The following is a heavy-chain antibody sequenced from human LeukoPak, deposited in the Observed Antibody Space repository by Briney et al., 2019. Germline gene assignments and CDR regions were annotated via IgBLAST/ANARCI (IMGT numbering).Heavy chain of an antibody. CDR3: AKELISGSYSPEYFQH. J-gene: IGHJ1*01. V-gene: IGHV3-23*01. D-gene: IGHD1-26*01. CDR2: ISGSGGST. Sequence: GGSLRLSCAASGFTFSSYAMSWVRQAPGKGLEWVSAISGSGGSTYYADSVKGRFTISRDNSKNTLYLQMNSLRAEDTAVYYCAKELISGSYSPEYFQHWGQGTLVTVSS. CDR1: GFTFSSYA.